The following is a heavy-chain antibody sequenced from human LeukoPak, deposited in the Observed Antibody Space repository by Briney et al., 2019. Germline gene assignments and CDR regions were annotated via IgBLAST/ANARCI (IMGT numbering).Heavy chain of an antibody. CDR3: AKRGYSSGWYYFDY. Sequence: SETLSLTCTVSGGSISSYHWSWIPQPTAKGLEWIAYISDIGRTNYNPSLKSRVTISLDKSKNQVSLKLSSVTAADTVVYYCAKRGYSSGWYYFDYWGQGTLVTVSS. CDR1: GGSISSYH. D-gene: IGHD6-19*01. J-gene: IGHJ4*02. CDR2: ISDIGRT. V-gene: IGHV4-59*08.